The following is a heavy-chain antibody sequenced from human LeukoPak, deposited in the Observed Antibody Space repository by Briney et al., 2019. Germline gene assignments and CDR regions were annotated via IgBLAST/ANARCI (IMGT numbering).Heavy chain of an antibody. V-gene: IGHV3-20*04. CDR1: GFTFDDYG. CDR3: ARAPGVRYYYYMDV. D-gene: IGHD2-8*01. J-gene: IGHJ6*03. CDR2: INWNGGNT. Sequence: PGGSLRLSCAASGFTFDDYGMSWVRQAPGKGLEWVSGINWNGGNTGYADSVKGRFTTSRDNVKNSLYLQMNSLRAEDTALYYCARAPGVRYYYYMDVWGKGTTVTVS.